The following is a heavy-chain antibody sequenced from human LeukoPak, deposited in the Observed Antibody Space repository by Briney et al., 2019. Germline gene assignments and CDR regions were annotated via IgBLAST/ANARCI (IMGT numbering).Heavy chain of an antibody. CDR3: AKSVYQLLYFQH. CDR1: GGSISSYY. J-gene: IGHJ1*01. V-gene: IGHV4-59*01. CDR2: IYYSGST. D-gene: IGHD2-2*01. Sequence: SETLSLNCTVSGGSISSYYWSWIRQPPGKGLEWIGYIYYSGSTNYNPSLKSRVTISVDTSKNQFSLKLSSVTAADTAVYYCAKSVYQLLYFQHWGQGTLVTVSS.